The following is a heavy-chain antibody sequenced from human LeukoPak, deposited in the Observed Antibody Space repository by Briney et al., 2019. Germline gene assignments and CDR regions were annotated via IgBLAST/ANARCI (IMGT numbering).Heavy chain of an antibody. J-gene: IGHJ4*02. V-gene: IGHV1-8*03. CDR1: GYTFTSYD. CDR2: MNPNSGNT. Sequence: ASVKVSCKASGYTFTSYDINWVRQATGQGLEWMGWMNPNSGNTGYAQKFQGRVTITRNTSISTAYMELSSLRSEDTAVHYRARGPFITIFGVVTWYYFDYWGQGTLVTVSS. D-gene: IGHD3-3*01. CDR3: ARGPFITIFGVVTWYYFDY.